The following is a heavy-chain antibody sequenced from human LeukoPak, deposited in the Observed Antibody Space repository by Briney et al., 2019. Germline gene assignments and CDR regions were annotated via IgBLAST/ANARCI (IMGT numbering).Heavy chain of an antibody. CDR1: GGSMSNYY. V-gene: IGHV4-59*01. J-gene: IGHJ2*01. CDR2: VYYSGST. CDR3: ARDPRSYSSSWYWYFDL. D-gene: IGHD6-13*01. Sequence: SETLSLTCTVSGGSMSNYYWSWIRQPPGKGLEWIGYVYYSGSTNYNPSLKSRVTISVDTSKNQFSLKLSSVTAADTAVYYCARDPRSYSSSWYWYFDLWGRGTLVTVSS.